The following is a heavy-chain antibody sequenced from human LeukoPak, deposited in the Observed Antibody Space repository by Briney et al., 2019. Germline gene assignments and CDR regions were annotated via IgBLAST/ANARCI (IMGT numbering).Heavy chain of an antibody. V-gene: IGHV1-8*01. CDR3: TRSVRNGHIDY. J-gene: IGHJ4*02. CDR1: GYTFTSYD. Sequence: ASVKVSCKASGYTFTSYDINWVRQATGQGLEWMGWMNPNSGNTGYAQKFQGRVTMTRSTSISTAYMEPSSLGFEDTAVYYCTRSVRNGHIDYWGQGTLVTVSS. CDR2: MNPNSGNT. D-gene: IGHD2-21*01.